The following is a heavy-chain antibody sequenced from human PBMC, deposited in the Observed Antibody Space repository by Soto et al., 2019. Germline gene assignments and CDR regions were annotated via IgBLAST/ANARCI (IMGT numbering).Heavy chain of an antibody. D-gene: IGHD5-18*01. Sequence: ASVKVSCKAAGYTFTGYYMHWVRQAPGQGLEWMGWINPNSGGTNYAQKFQGRVTMTRDTSISTAYMELSRLRSDDTAVYYCARDWVDTAIQGHYYYYYGMDVWDQGTTVTVSS. CDR3: ARDWVDTAIQGHYYYYYGMDV. CDR1: GYTFTGYY. CDR2: INPNSGGT. J-gene: IGHJ6*02. V-gene: IGHV1-2*02.